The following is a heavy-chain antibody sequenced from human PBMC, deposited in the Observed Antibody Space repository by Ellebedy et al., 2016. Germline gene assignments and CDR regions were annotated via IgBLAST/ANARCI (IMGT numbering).Heavy chain of an antibody. V-gene: IGHV3-9*01. D-gene: IGHD1-26*01. CDR3: AKADSGSFVKHVSWFDP. CDR2: ITWNSGSI. CDR1: GFTFDDYA. J-gene: IGHJ5*02. Sequence: GGSLRLSCAASGFTFDDYAMHWVRQAPGKGLEWVSGITWNSGSIGYADSVKGRFTISRDNANNSRYLQMNSLRAEDTALDYCAKADSGSFVKHVSWFDPWGQGTLVTVSS.